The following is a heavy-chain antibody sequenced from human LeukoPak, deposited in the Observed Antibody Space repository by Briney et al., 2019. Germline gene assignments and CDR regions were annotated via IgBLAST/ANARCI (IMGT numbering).Heavy chain of an antibody. Sequence: GGSLILSCAASGFTFSSYSMNWVRQAPGEGLEWVSYISSSGSSIYYADSVKGRFTISRDNSKNTLYLQMNSLRAEDTAVYYCAKDKNYYGSGSYYSGYYFDYWGQGTLVTVSS. CDR2: ISSSGSSI. CDR3: AKDKNYYGSGSYYSGYYFDY. CDR1: GFTFSSYS. J-gene: IGHJ4*02. D-gene: IGHD3-10*01. V-gene: IGHV3-48*01.